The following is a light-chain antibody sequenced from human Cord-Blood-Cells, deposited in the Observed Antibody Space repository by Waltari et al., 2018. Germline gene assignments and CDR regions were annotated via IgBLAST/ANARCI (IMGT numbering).Light chain of an antibody. CDR3: SSYTSSSTLV. J-gene: IGLJ2*01. CDR2: DVS. CDR1: SSDVGGYNY. V-gene: IGLV2-14*01. Sequence: QSALTQPASVSGSPGQSITISCTGTSSDVGGYNYVSWYQQHPGKAPKLMIYDVSKRRSGVSTRFSGSTSGNTASLTISGLQAEDEADYYCSSYTSSSTLVFGGGTKLTVL.